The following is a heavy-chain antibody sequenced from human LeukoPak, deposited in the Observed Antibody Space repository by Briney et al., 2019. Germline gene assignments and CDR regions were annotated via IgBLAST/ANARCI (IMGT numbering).Heavy chain of an antibody. CDR3: ARVTTMVRGVIGSGNY. Sequence: GRSLRLSCAASGFTFSSYAMHWVRQAPGKGLEWVAVISYDGSNKYYADSVKGRFTIPRDNSKNTLYLQMNSLRAEDTAVYYCARVTTMVRGVIGSGNYWGQGTLVTVSS. J-gene: IGHJ4*02. CDR2: ISYDGSNK. V-gene: IGHV3-30-3*01. CDR1: GFTFSSYA. D-gene: IGHD3-10*01.